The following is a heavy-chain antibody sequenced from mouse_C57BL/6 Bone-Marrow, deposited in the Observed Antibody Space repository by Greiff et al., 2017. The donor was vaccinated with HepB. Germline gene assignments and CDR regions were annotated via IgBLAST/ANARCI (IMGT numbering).Heavy chain of an antibody. CDR1: GYTFTDYY. CDR2: IYPGSGNT. D-gene: IGHD1-1*01. J-gene: IGHJ3*01. Sequence: QVQLKESGAELVRPGASVKLSCKASGYTFTDYYINWVKQRPGQGLEWIARIYPGSGNTYYNEKFKGKATLTAEKSSSTAYMQLSSLTSEDSAVYFCARSGYYGPFAYWGQGTLVTVSA. V-gene: IGHV1-76*01. CDR3: ARSGYYGPFAY.